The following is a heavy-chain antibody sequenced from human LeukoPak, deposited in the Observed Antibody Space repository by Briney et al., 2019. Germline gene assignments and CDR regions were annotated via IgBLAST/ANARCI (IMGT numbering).Heavy chain of an antibody. D-gene: IGHD1-14*01. V-gene: IGHV4-59*08. J-gene: IGHJ4*02. Sequence: SSETLSLTCTVSGTSTSSLYWTWIRQPPGQGLELIGYMDFSGRTTYNPSLMSRVSISVDTSKNHFSLHMSSLTAGDTAVYYWAGMYKGGYWGQGTLVTVSS. CDR3: AGMYKGGY. CDR2: MDFSGRT. CDR1: GTSTSSLY.